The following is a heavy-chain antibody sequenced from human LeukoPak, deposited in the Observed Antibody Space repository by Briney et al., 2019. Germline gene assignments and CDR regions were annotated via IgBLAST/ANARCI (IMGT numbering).Heavy chain of an antibody. Sequence: SETLSLTCTVSGGSISNRNYHWGWIRQPPGKGLEWIGSICSSGSAYYNPSLKSRVTMSVDTSKNQFSLKLSSVTAADTAVYYCARGTYYYDSSGYYAFDIWGQGTMVTVSS. D-gene: IGHD3-22*01. CDR3: ARGTYYYDSSGYYAFDI. V-gene: IGHV4-39*07. J-gene: IGHJ3*02. CDR2: ICSSGSA. CDR1: GGSISNRNYH.